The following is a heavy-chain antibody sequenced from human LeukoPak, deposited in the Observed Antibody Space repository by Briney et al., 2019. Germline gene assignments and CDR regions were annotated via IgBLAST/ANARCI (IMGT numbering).Heavy chain of an antibody. V-gene: IGHV1-18*01. CDR2: ISAYNGNT. CDR1: GYTFTSYG. Sequence: GASVKVSCKASGYTFTSYGISWVRQAPGQGLEWMGWISAYNGNTDYAQKLQGRVTMTTDTSTSTAYMELRSLRSDDTAVYYCARVTYYDSSGYTHYYYYMDVWGKGTTVTISS. D-gene: IGHD3-22*01. CDR3: ARVTYYDSSGYTHYYYYMDV. J-gene: IGHJ6*03.